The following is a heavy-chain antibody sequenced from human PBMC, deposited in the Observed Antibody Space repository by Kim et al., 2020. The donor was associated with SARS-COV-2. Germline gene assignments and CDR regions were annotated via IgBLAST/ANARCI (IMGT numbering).Heavy chain of an antibody. Sequence: GGSLRLSCAASGFTFSSYGMHWVRQAPGKGLEWVAVISYDGSNKYYADSVKGRFTISRDKSKYTLYLQMDSPRAEDTAVYYCAKGREIRNRGLNDYWGQGTLVTVSS. J-gene: IGHJ4*02. CDR1: GFTFSSYG. CDR2: ISYDGSNK. V-gene: IGHV3-30*18. CDR3: AKGREIRNRGLNDY. D-gene: IGHD3-22*01.